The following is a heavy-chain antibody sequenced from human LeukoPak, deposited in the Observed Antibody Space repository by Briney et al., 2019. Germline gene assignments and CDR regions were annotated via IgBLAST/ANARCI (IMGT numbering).Heavy chain of an antibody. CDR3: ARAPDHPNLWFGDREYGMDV. CDR2: ISSSGSTI. CDR1: GFTFSDYY. J-gene: IGHJ6*02. Sequence: GGSLRLSCAASGFTFSDYYMSWIRQAPGKGLEWVSYISSSGSTIYYADSVKGRFTISRDNAKNSLYLQMNSLRAEDTAVYYCARAPDHPNLWFGDREYGMDVWGQGTTVTVSS. V-gene: IGHV3-11*01. D-gene: IGHD3-10*01.